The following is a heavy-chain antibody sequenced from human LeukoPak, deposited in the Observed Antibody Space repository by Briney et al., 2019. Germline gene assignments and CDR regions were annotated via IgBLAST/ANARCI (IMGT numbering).Heavy chain of an antibody. CDR1: GYTFTSYD. D-gene: IGHD1-1*01. Sequence: ASVKLSCKASGYTFTSYDINWVRQAPGQGLEWMGWMNPNRGNTGYAHKFRGRVTMTRNTSISTAYMELSSLRSEDTAVYYCAREGPRPNDYWGQGTLVTVSS. V-gene: IGHV1-8*01. J-gene: IGHJ4*02. CDR3: AREGPRPNDY. CDR2: MNPNRGNT.